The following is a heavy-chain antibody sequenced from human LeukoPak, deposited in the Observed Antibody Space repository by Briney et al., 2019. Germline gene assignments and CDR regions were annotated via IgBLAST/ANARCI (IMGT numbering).Heavy chain of an antibody. CDR3: AKGDYYDSSGYH. CDR1: GFTFSNFG. Sequence: GGSLRLSCAASGFTFSNFGIHWVRQAPGKGLEWVAVIWYDGSNKYYADSVKGRFTISSDNSKNTLYLQMNSLRAEDTAVYYCAKGDYYDSSGYHWGQGTLVTVSS. V-gene: IGHV3-30*02. D-gene: IGHD3-22*01. J-gene: IGHJ4*02. CDR2: IWYDGSNK.